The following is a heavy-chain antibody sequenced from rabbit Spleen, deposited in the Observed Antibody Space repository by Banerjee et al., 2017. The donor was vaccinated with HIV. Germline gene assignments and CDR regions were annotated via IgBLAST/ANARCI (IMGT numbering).Heavy chain of an antibody. CDR2: IYGGSSGST. CDR1: GFSFSTDYY. J-gene: IGHJ6*01. Sequence: QQQLEESGGGLVKPGGTLTLTCTASGFSFSTDYYMCWVRQAPGKGLECIACIYGGSSGSTYYASWATGRFTITRSTSLNTVTLQLNSLTAADTATYFCARDTSSSFSSYGMDLWGPGTLVTVS. V-gene: IGHV1S45*01. CDR3: ARDTSSSFSSYGMDL. D-gene: IGHD1-1*01.